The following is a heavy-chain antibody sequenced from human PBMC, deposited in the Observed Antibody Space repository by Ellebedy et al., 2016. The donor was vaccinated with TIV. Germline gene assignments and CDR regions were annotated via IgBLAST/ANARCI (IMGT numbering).Heavy chain of an antibody. CDR2: INSDGSST. D-gene: IGHD3-10*01. V-gene: IGHV3-74*01. J-gene: IGHJ4*02. CDR1: GFTFSSYW. CDR3: ASMVPFDY. Sequence: GESLKISCAASGFTFSSYWMHWVRQAPGKGLVWVSRINSDGSSTNYADSVKGRFTISRDNAKTTLYLQMNSLRAEDTAVYYCASMVPFDYWGQGTLVTVSS.